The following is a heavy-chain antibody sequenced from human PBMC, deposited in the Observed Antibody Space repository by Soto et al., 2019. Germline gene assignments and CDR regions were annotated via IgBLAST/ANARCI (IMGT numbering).Heavy chain of an antibody. CDR2: ISYDGSDK. V-gene: IGHV3-30-3*01. J-gene: IGHJ4*02. Sequence: GRSLRLSCAASGFTFSNYAMHWVRQAPGKGLEWVAVISYDGSDKYFADSVKGRFTISRDNSKNTLYLQMNSLRAEDTAVFYCARVASAYNSGWYFDYWGQGTLVTVS. CDR3: ARVASAYNSGWYFDY. D-gene: IGHD6-19*01. CDR1: GFTFSNYA.